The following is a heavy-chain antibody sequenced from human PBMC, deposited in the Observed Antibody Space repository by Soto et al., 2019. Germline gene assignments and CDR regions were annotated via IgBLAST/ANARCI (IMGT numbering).Heavy chain of an antibody. Sequence: GGSLRLSCAASGFTFSSYAMHWVRQAPGKGLEWVAVISYDGSNKYYAGSVKGRFTISRDNSKNTLYLQMNSLRAEDTAVYYCARDGIAAAGYYYYGMDVWGQGTTVTVSS. CDR1: GFTFSSYA. CDR3: ARDGIAAAGYYYYGMDV. D-gene: IGHD6-13*01. CDR2: ISYDGSNK. V-gene: IGHV3-30-3*01. J-gene: IGHJ6*02.